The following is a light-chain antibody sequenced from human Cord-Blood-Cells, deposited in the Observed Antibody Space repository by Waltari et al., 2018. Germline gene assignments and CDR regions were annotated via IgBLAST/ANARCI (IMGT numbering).Light chain of an antibody. CDR3: QQSYSTPWT. Sequence: DIQMTQSPSSLSASVADRVTITCRARQSISSYLNWYQQKPGKAPKLLIYAASSLQSGVPSRFSGSGSGTDFTLTISSLQPEDFATYYCQQSYSTPWTCGQGTKVEIK. CDR1: QSISSY. V-gene: IGKV1-39*01. CDR2: AAS. J-gene: IGKJ1*01.